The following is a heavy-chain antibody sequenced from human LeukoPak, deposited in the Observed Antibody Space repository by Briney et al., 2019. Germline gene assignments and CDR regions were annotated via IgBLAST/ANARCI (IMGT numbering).Heavy chain of an antibody. Sequence: PSETLSLTCTVSGGSISSYYWSWIRQPPGKGLEWIGYIYYSGNTNYNPSLKSRVTISVDTSKNQFSLNLNSVTTADTAVYYCARDDTLVTESSFDYWGQGSLVTVSS. D-gene: IGHD4-23*01. CDR2: IYYSGNT. CDR3: ARDDTLVTESSFDY. J-gene: IGHJ4*02. V-gene: IGHV4-59*12. CDR1: GGSISSYY.